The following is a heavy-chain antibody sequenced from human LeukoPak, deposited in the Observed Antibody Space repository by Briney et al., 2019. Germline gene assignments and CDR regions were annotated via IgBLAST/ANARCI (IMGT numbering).Heavy chain of an antibody. CDR2: ISSNGGST. CDR3: ARSRVYYYYMDV. CDR1: GFTFSRYA. Sequence: GGSLRLSCAASGFTFSRYAMHWVRQAPGKGLEYVSAISSNGGSTYYANSVKGRFTISRDNSKNTLYLQMGSLRAEDMAVYYCARSRVYYYYMDVWGKGTTVTVSS. J-gene: IGHJ6*03. V-gene: IGHV3-64*01.